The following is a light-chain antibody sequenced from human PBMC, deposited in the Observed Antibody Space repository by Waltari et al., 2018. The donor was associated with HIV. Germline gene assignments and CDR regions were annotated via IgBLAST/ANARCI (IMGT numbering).Light chain of an antibody. Sequence: QSALTQPASVSGSPGQSITISCPGTSSDVGSSNLLSWYQQHPGKAPKLMIYEVSKRPSGVSNRFSGSKSGNTASLTISGLQAEDEADYYCCSYAGSSTRYVFGTGTKVTVL. J-gene: IGLJ1*01. CDR3: CSYAGSSTRYV. CDR2: EVS. CDR1: SSDVGSSNL. V-gene: IGLV2-23*02.